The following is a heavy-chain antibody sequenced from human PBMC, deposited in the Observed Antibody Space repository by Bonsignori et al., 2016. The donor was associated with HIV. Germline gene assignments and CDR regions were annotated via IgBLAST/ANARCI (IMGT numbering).Heavy chain of an antibody. CDR3: ARAQADYYGSGSPYYFDY. D-gene: IGHD3-10*01. Sequence: VRQAPGKGLEWVSILYSGGAAYYTDSVQGRFTISRDNSQNTLYLQMNSLRAEDTAVYYCARAQADYYGSGSPYYFDYWGQGTLVTVSS. J-gene: IGHJ4*02. V-gene: IGHV3-53*01. CDR2: LYSGGAA.